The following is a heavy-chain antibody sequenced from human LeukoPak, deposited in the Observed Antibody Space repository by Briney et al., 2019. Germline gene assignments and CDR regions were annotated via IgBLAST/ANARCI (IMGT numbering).Heavy chain of an antibody. D-gene: IGHD3-10*01. V-gene: IGHV3-30-3*01. J-gene: IGHJ4*02. Sequence: PGRSLRLSCVASGFTFSDYAMHWVRQAPGKGLEWVAVISHDGTNRYYADSVKGRFTISRDNSRSTLYLQMNSLRPEDTAIYYCAREGYYGSGSPPSLYFDYWGQGTLVTVSS. CDR2: ISHDGTNR. CDR1: GFTFSDYA. CDR3: AREGYYGSGSPPSLYFDY.